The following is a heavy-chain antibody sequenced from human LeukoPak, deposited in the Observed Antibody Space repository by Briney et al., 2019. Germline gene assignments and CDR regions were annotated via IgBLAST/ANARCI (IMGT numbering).Heavy chain of an antibody. CDR2: IHTSGST. Sequence: SETLSLTCTVSGGSISSYYWTWIRQPAGKGLEWIGRIHTSGSTNYNPSLKSRVTMSVDTSKNQFSLRLRSVTAADTAVYYCARIYDFWSAYQYYFDYWGQGTLVTVSS. D-gene: IGHD3-3*01. CDR1: GGSISSYY. V-gene: IGHV4-4*07. CDR3: ARIYDFWSAYQYYFDY. J-gene: IGHJ4*02.